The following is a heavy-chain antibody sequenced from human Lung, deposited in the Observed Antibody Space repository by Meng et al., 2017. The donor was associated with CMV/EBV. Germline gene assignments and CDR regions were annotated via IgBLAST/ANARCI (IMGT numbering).Heavy chain of an antibody. CDR1: GYMFTTYD. V-gene: IGHV1-8*01. CDR3: ARTRIEVEPDGRKIKYYNYGREV. D-gene: IGHD2-2*01. J-gene: IGHJ6*02. CDR2: MNPNSGNT. Sequence: SXXVSXXASGYMFTTYDINWVRQATGQGLEWMGWMNPNSGNTGYAQKFQGRVTLTRVTSISTAYMELIRLTSDDTDVYYCARTRIEVEPDGRKIKYYNYGREVWXQGTXVTVSS.